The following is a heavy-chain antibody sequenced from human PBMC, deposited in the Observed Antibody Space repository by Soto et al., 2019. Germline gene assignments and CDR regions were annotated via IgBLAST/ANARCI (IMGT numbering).Heavy chain of an antibody. D-gene: IGHD3-10*01. CDR3: ASIWFGDFDY. CDR1: GGSISSADYY. CDR2: FHSSGAT. Sequence: QVQLQESGPGLVKPSQTLSLTCTVSGGSISSADYYWSWIRQPPGKGLEWIGYFHSSGATYKDPSLKSRVTISVEPSKNQISLKLDSVTAADTAVYYCASIWFGDFDYWGHGTLVTVSS. J-gene: IGHJ4*01. V-gene: IGHV4-30-4*01.